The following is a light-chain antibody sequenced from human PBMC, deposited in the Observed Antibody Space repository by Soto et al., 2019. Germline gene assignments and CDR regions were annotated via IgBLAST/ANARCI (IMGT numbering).Light chain of an antibody. CDR2: GAS. V-gene: IGKV3-20*01. CDR3: QQYGNFPYT. J-gene: IGKJ2*01. CDR1: QSVGTN. Sequence: IVMTQSPATLSVSPGEKATLSCRASQSVGTNLAWYQQKPGQPPRLLIYGASSRATGVPDRVSGSGSGTDFTLTINRLEPEDFAVYYCQQYGNFPYTFGQGTKVDIK.